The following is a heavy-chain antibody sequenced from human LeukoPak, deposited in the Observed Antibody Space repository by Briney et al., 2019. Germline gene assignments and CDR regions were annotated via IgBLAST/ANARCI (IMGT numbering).Heavy chain of an antibody. Sequence: GGSLRLSCAASGFTFSSYEMNWVRQAPGKGLEWVSYISSSGSTIYYADSVKGRFTISRDNAKNSLYLQMNSLRAEDTAVYYCARYSRVLRYFDWLPNFDYWGQGTLVTVSS. CDR3: ARYSRVLRYFDWLPNFDY. V-gene: IGHV3-48*03. D-gene: IGHD3-9*01. CDR1: GFTFSSYE. J-gene: IGHJ4*02. CDR2: ISSSGSTI.